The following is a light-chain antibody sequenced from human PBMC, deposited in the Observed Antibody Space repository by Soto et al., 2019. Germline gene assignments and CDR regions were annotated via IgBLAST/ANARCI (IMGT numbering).Light chain of an antibody. CDR3: SSYARNSVL. CDR2: EVS. V-gene: IGLV2-14*01. J-gene: IGLJ2*01. Sequence: QSALTQPASVSGSPGQSITISCTGTSSDVGGYNYVSWYQHYPGKTPKLIIYEVSNRPSGVSNRFSGSKSGNTASLTLSGLQAEDEADYYCSSYARNSVLFGGGTQLTVL. CDR1: SSDVGGYNY.